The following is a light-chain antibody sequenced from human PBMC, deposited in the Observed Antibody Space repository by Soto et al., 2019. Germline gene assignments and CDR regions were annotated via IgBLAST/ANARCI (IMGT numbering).Light chain of an antibody. J-gene: IGLJ1*01. CDR3: ATWDDSLNGYV. Sequence: QSALTQPPSASGSPGQSVTISCTGTSSDVGTYKYVSWYQQHPGKAPKLMIYEVSKRPSGVPDRFSGSKSGNTASLTVSGLQAEDESDYYCATWDDSLNGYVFGTGTKVTVL. CDR2: EVS. V-gene: IGLV2-8*01. CDR1: SSDVGTYKY.